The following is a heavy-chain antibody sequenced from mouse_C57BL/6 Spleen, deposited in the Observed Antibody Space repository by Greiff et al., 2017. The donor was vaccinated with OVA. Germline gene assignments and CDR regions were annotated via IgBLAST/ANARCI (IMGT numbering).Heavy chain of an antibody. CDR2: ISYSGST. D-gene: IGHD2-4*01. CDR1: GYSITSGYD. CDR3: ARGNYAPMDY. Sequence: VQLKESGPGMVKPSQSLSLTCTVTGYSITSGYDWHWIRHFPGNKLEWMGYISYSGSTNYNPSLKSRISITHDTSKNHFFLKLNSVTTEDTATYYCARGNYAPMDYWGQGTSVTVSS. V-gene: IGHV3-1*01. J-gene: IGHJ4*01.